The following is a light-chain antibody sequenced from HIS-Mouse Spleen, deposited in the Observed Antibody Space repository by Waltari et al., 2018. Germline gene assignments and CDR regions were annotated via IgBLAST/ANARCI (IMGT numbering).Light chain of an antibody. J-gene: IGLJ3*02. V-gene: IGLV2-23*01. CDR2: EGS. Sequence: QSALTQPASVSGSPGQSITISCTGTSSDVGSYNLVSGYQQHPGKAPKLMIYEGSKRPSGVSNRCSGSKSGHTASLTISGLQAEDEADYFCCSYAGSSTWVFGGGAKLTVI. CDR3: CSYAGSSTWV. CDR1: SSDVGSYNL.